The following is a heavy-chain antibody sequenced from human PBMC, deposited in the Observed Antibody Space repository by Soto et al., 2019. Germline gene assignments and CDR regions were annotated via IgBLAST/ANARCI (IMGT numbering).Heavy chain of an antibody. CDR1: GGSLRGVGYC. D-gene: IGHD2-21*02. Sequence: SEILSLTWAVSGGSLRGVGYCRIWIRQPPGKGLEWIGYIYYSGSTNYNPSLRSRVTISLNTSKNQFSLNLNSVTAADTAIYYCARWTYCGGDCYWLDFWGQGTLVTVSS. V-gene: IGHV4-61*08. CDR2: IYYSGST. CDR3: ARWTYCGGDCYWLDF. J-gene: IGHJ4*02.